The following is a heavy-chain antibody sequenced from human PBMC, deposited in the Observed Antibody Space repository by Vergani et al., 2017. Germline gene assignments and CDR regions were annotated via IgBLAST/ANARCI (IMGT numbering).Heavy chain of an antibody. CDR1: GYSFTNYW. V-gene: IGHV5-51*03. Sequence: EVQLVQSGAEVKKPGESLNISCQISGYSFTNYWIGWVRQMPGKGLECMGITHPADSDTRYSPSFQGQVTISVDKSISTAYLQRSSLRASDSAMYYCARLYGRDSSGSKYFDYWVQGTLVTVSS. CDR3: ARLYGRDSSGSKYFDY. D-gene: IGHD3-22*01. J-gene: IGHJ4*02. CDR2: THPADSDT.